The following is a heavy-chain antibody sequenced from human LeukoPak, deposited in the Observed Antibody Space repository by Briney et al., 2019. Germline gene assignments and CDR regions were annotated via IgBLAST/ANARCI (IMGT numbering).Heavy chain of an antibody. Sequence: SETLSLTCAVYGGSFSGYYWSWIRQPPGKGLEWIGEINHSGSTNYNPSLKSRVTISVDTSKSQFSLKLSSVTAADTAVYYCARGRYYYGSGSYSQMGFDYWGQGTLVTVSS. CDR1: GGSFSGYY. D-gene: IGHD3-10*01. J-gene: IGHJ4*02. CDR2: INHSGST. V-gene: IGHV4-34*01. CDR3: ARGRYYYGSGSYSQMGFDY.